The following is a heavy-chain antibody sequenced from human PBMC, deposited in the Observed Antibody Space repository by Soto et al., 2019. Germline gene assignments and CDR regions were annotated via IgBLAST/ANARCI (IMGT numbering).Heavy chain of an antibody. CDR1: GYTFTSYG. Sequence: QVQLVQSGAEVKKPGASVEVSCKASGYTFTSYGISWVRQAPGQGLEWMGWISAYNGNTNYAQKLQGRVTMTTDTATSTAYMELRSRRSDDTAVYYCAREAIEARGLERRGYFDYWGQGTLVTVSS. CDR2: ISAYNGNT. D-gene: IGHD1-1*01. J-gene: IGHJ4*02. V-gene: IGHV1-18*01. CDR3: AREAIEARGLERRGYFDY.